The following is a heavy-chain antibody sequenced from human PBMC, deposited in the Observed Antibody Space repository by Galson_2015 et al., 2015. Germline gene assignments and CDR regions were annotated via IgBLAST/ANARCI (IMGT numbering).Heavy chain of an antibody. D-gene: IGHD2-2*02. V-gene: IGHV3-30*18. CDR3: AKDQVDCSSTSCYNFDY. Sequence: SLRLCCAASGFTSSIYGMHWVRQAPGKGLEWVAVISSDGIIYYADSVKGRFTISRANSKNTMYLQMNSLRPEDTAMYYCAKDQVDCSSTSCYNFDYWGQGTLVTVSS. J-gene: IGHJ4*02. CDR1: GFTSSIYG. CDR2: ISSDGII.